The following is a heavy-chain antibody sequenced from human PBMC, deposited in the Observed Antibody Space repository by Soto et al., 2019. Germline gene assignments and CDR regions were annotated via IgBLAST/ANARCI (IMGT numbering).Heavy chain of an antibody. CDR2: ISGSGTNT. D-gene: IGHD5-18*01. V-gene: IGHV3-23*01. J-gene: IGHJ6*02. Sequence: EVPLLESGGGLVQPGGSLRLSCEASGFTFSSYAMSWVRQAPGKGLQWVSGISGSGTNTYYADSVKGRFTISRDNYKSTRYLQMKSLGAEDTAVYDGATNPRTTQLCSHSWGQGTTVTVSS. CDR3: ATNPRTTQLCSHS. CDR1: GFTFSSYA.